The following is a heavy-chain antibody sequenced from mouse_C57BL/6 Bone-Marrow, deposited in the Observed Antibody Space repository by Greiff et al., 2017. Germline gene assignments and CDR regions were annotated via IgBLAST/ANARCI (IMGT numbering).Heavy chain of an antibody. CDR3: TREYYDGY. V-gene: IGHV1-15*01. J-gene: IGHJ2*01. CDR2: IDPETGGT. Sequence: VQLQQSGDELVRPGASVTLSCKASGYTFTDYEMHWVKQTPVHGLEWIGAIDPETGGTAYNQKFKGKAILTADKSASTAYMELRSLTSEDSAVYYCTREYYDGYWGQGTTLTVSS. CDR1: GYTFTDYE. D-gene: IGHD2-3*01.